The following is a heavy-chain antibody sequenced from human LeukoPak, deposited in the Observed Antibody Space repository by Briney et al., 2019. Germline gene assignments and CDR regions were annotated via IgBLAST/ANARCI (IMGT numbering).Heavy chain of an antibody. J-gene: IGHJ6*03. V-gene: IGHV1-18*01. Sequence: ASVKVSCKASGYTFTSYGISWVRQAPGQGLEWMGWISAYNGNTNYAQKLQGRVTMTTDTSTSTAYMELRSLRSDDTAVYYCARVEQQLDYYYYYMDVWGKGTTVTVSS. D-gene: IGHD6-13*01. CDR2: ISAYNGNT. CDR1: GYTFTSYG. CDR3: ARVEQQLDYYYYYMDV.